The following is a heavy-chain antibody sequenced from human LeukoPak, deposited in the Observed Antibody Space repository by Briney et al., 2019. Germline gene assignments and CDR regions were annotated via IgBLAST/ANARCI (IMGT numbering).Heavy chain of an antibody. V-gene: IGHV3-11*01. J-gene: IGHJ4*02. Sequence: GGSLRLSCAASGFTFSDYYMSWIRQAPGKGLEWVSYISSSGSTIYYADSVKGRFTISRDNSKNTLYLQMNSLRAEDTAVYYCAKDRDYGGPRVFDYWGQGTLVTVSS. CDR3: AKDRDYGGPRVFDY. CDR1: GFTFSDYY. CDR2: ISSSGSTI. D-gene: IGHD4-17*01.